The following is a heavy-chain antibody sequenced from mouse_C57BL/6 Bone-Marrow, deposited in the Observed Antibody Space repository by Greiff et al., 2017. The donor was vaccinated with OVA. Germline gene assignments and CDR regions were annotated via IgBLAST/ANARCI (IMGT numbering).Heavy chain of an antibody. CDR2: INYDGSST. D-gene: IGHD2-4*01. J-gene: IGHJ2*01. CDR3: ARAVDDYDVHYFDS. V-gene: IGHV5-16*01. Sequence: VKLVESEGGLVQPGSSMKLSCTVSGFTFSDYYMALGRQVPETGLEWVANINYDGSSTYYLDSLKSRFIISRDNASNIIYLQMSSLKSEDSATYYCARAVDDYDVHYFDSWRPGTTLTVSS. CDR1: GFTFSDYY.